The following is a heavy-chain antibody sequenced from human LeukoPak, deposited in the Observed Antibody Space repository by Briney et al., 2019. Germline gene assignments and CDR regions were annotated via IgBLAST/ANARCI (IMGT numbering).Heavy chain of an antibody. D-gene: IGHD3-22*01. Sequence: PGGSLRLSCAASGFTFSNYAMNWVRQAPGKGLEWVGRIKSKTDGGTTDYAAPVKGRFTISRDDSKNTLYLQMNSLKTEDTAVYYCTTHDSSGADAFDIWGQGTMVTVSS. CDR1: GFTFSNYA. CDR2: IKSKTDGGTT. CDR3: TTHDSSGADAFDI. J-gene: IGHJ3*02. V-gene: IGHV3-15*01.